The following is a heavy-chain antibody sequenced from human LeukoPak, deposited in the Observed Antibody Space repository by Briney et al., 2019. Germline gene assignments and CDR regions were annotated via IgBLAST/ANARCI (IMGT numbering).Heavy chain of an antibody. CDR3: ARAQEGAMVRGARKYGMDV. CDR1: GFTFSSYA. Sequence: GGSLRLSCAASGFTFSSYAMHWVRQAPGKGLEWVAVISYDGSNKYYADSVKGRFTISRDNSKNTLYLQMNSLRAEDTAVYYCARAQEGAMVRGARKYGMDVWGQGTTVTVSS. J-gene: IGHJ6*02. CDR2: ISYDGSNK. D-gene: IGHD3-10*01. V-gene: IGHV3-30*01.